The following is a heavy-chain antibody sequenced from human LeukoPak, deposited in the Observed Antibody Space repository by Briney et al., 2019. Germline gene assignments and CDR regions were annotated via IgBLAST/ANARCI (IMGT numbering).Heavy chain of an antibody. J-gene: IGHJ4*02. CDR2: TSDDGNNQ. V-gene: IGHV3-30-3*01. CDR1: GFTFGTYA. D-gene: IGHD3-10*01. CDR3: GREESMVPGRPIPPIDY. Sequence: PGGSLRLSCAASGFTFGTYAMHWVRQAPGKGLEWMAVTSDDGNNQYYADSVKGRFSISRDNSRNTMYLQTSSPRAEDTAVYYCGREESMVPGRPIPPIDYWGQGTLVTVSS.